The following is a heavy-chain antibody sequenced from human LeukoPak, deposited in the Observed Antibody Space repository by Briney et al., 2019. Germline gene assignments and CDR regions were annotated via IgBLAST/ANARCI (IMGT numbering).Heavy chain of an antibody. J-gene: IGHJ4*02. CDR1: GGSISSYY. D-gene: IGHD3-9*01. V-gene: IGHV4-59*01. CDR2: IYYSGST. Sequence: SETLSLTCTVSGGSISSYYWSWIRQPPGKGLEWIGYIYYSGSTNYNPSLKSRVTISVDTSKKQFSLKLRSVTAADTAVYYCARSKDILTGYCFDYWGQGTLVTVSS. CDR3: ARSKDILTGYCFDY.